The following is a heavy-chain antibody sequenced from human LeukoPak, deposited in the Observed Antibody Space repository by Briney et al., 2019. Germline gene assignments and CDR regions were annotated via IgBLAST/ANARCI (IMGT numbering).Heavy chain of an antibody. J-gene: IGHJ5*02. CDR1: GGSISSYY. CDR2: IYYSGST. Sequence: PSETLSFTCTVSGGSISSYYWSWIRQAPGKGLEWIGYIYYSGSTNYNPSLKSRVTISVDTSKNQFSLKLSSVTAADTAVYYCARAYCGGDCYPPYNWFDPWGQGTLVTVSS. V-gene: IGHV4-59*01. CDR3: ARAYCGGDCYPPYNWFDP. D-gene: IGHD2-21*01.